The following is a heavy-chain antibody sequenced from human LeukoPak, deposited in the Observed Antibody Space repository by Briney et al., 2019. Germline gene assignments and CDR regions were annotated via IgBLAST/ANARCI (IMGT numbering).Heavy chain of an antibody. J-gene: IGHJ3*02. CDR2: FRGSGAAT. CDR3: ARGGSYLSAFDI. CDR1: GFTFSSYA. Sequence: PGGSLRLSCAASGFTFSSYAMNWVRQAPGKGLKWVSSFRGSGAATFYADSVKGRFTISRDNSKNTLYLQMNSLRAEDTAVYYCARGGSYLSAFDIWGQGTMVTVSS. V-gene: IGHV3-23*01. D-gene: IGHD1-26*01.